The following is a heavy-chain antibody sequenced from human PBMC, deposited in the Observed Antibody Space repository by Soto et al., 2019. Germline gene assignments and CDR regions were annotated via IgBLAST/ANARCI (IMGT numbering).Heavy chain of an antibody. Sequence: GGSLRLSCAASGFTFSSYGMHWVRQAPGKGLEWVAVIWYDGSNKYYADSVKGRFTISRDNSKNTLYLQMNSLRAEDTAVYYCARGEQVLRYFDWLLPHDYWGQGTLVTVSS. CDR1: GFTFSSYG. CDR3: ARGEQVLRYFDWLLPHDY. V-gene: IGHV3-33*01. D-gene: IGHD3-9*01. CDR2: IWYDGSNK. J-gene: IGHJ4*02.